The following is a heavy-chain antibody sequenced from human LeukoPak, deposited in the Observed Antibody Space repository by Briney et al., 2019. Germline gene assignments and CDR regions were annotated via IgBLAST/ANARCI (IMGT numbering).Heavy chain of an antibody. CDR1: GYTFTGYY. CDR2: INPNSVGT. D-gene: IGHD6-6*01. CDR3: ARSIAARPGWYFDL. J-gene: IGHJ2*01. Sequence: ASVKVSCKASGYTFTGYYMHWVRQAPGQGLEWMGWINPNSVGTNYAQKFQGRVTMTRDTSISTAYMELSRLRSDDTAVYYCARSIAARPGWYFDLWGRGTLVTVSS. V-gene: IGHV1-2*02.